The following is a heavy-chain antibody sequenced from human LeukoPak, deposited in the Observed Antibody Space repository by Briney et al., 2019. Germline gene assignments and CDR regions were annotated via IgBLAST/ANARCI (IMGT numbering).Heavy chain of an antibody. CDR3: VRSGYDYDWFDP. J-gene: IGHJ5*02. Sequence: ASVKVSCKASGGTFSSYAISWVRQAPGQGLEWMGRIIAILDTAHYAQKFQGRFTITADKSTTTVYMDLSSLRSDDTAVYYCVRSGYDYDWFDPWGQGTLVTVSS. CDR2: IIAILDTA. V-gene: IGHV1-69*04. CDR1: GGTFSSYA. D-gene: IGHD5-12*01.